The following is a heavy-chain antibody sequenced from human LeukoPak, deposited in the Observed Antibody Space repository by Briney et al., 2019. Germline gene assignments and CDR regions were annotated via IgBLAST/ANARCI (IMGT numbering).Heavy chain of an antibody. Sequence: GGSLRLSCVVSGITFSNYWMSWVRQAPGKGLEWVANIKQDGSEKNYVDSVKGRFTISRDNARNSLYLQMNSLRAEDTAVYYCVRGLAASSNYWGQGTLVSVSS. J-gene: IGHJ4*02. D-gene: IGHD1-26*01. V-gene: IGHV3-7*03. CDR2: IKQDGSEK. CDR1: GITFSNYW. CDR3: VRGLAASSNY.